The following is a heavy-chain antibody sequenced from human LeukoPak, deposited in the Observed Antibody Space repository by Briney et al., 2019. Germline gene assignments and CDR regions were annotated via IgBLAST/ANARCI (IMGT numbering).Heavy chain of an antibody. CDR1: GGSISSSSYY. CDR3: ARVSGATYYDY. J-gene: IGHJ4*02. D-gene: IGHD1-26*01. Sequence: SSETLSLTCTVSGGSISSSSYYWGWIRQPPGKGLEWIGSIYYSGSTYYNPSLKSRVTISVDTSKNQFSLKLSSVTAADTAVYYCARVSGATYYDYWGQGTLVTVSS. V-gene: IGHV4-39*07. CDR2: IYYSGST.